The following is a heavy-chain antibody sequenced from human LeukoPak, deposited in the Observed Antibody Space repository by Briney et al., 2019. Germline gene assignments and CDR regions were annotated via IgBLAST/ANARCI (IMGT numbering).Heavy chain of an antibody. D-gene: IGHD2-2*01. CDR2: IIPIFGTA. V-gene: IGHV1-69*05. CDR1: GGTFSSYA. Sequence: SVKVSCKASGGTFSSYAISWVRQAPGQGREWMGGIIPIFGTANYAQKFQGRVTITTDESTSTAYMELSSLRSEDTAVYYCARSRQLLYYYYYMDVWGKGTTVTVSS. J-gene: IGHJ6*03. CDR3: ARSRQLLYYYYYMDV.